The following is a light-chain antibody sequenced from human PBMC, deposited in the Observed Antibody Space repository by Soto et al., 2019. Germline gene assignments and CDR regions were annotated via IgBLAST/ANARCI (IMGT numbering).Light chain of an antibody. CDR3: QQYNSYSWT. CDR1: QSISSW. CDR2: DAS. Sequence: DIQMTQSPSTLSASVGDRVTITCRASQSISSWLAWYQQKPGKAPNLLIYDASSLESGVPSRFSGSGSGTELTLTISSLQPHDFATYYCQQYNSYSWTFGQGTKVQIK. J-gene: IGKJ1*01. V-gene: IGKV1-5*01.